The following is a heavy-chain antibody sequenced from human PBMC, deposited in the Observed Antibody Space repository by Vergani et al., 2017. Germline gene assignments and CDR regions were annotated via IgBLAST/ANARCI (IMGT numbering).Heavy chain of an antibody. Sequence: QLQLQESGPGLVKPSETLSLTCTVSGGSISSSSYYWGWIRQPPGKGLEWIGSIYYSGSTYYNPSLKSRVTISVDTSKDQFSLKLSSVTAADTAVYYCAGQFPPGDFGVVPAGQGFDYWGQGTLVTVSS. CDR3: AGQFPPGDFGVVPAGQGFDY. D-gene: IGHD2-2*01. J-gene: IGHJ4*02. CDR1: GGSISSSSYY. V-gene: IGHV4-39*07. CDR2: IYYSGST.